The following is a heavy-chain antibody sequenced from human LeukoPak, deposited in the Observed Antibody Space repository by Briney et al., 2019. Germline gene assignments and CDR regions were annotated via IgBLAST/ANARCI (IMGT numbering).Heavy chain of an antibody. CDR3: ARERGGCSSTSCHNWFDP. CDR1: GFTFSSYW. Sequence: GGSLRLSCAASGFTFSSYWMSWVRQAPGKGLEWVANIKQDGSEKYYVDSVKGRFTISRDNAKSSLYLQMNSLRAEDTAVYYCARERGGCSSTSCHNWFDPWGQGTLVTVSS. V-gene: IGHV3-7*01. D-gene: IGHD2-2*01. CDR2: IKQDGSEK. J-gene: IGHJ5*02.